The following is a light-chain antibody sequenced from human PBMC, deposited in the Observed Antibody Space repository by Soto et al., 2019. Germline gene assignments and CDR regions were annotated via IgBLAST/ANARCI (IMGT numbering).Light chain of an antibody. CDR1: QGISNY. V-gene: IGKV1-27*01. CDR2: AAS. CDR3: QKYNSAPRRT. J-gene: IGKJ1*01. Sequence: DIQMTQSPSSLSAPVGDRVTITCRASQGISNYLAWYQQKPGKVPKLLIYAASTLQSGVPSRFSGSGSGTDFTLTISSLQPEDVATYYCQKYNSAPRRTFGQGTKVEIK.